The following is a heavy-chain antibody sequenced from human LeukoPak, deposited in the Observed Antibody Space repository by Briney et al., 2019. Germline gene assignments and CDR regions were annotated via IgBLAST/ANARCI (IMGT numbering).Heavy chain of an antibody. CDR2: INHSGST. Sequence: SGTLSLTCAVYGGSFSGYYWSWIRQPPGKGLEWIGEINHSGSTNYNPSLKSGVTISVDTSKNQFSLKLSSVTTADTAVYYCGRGLDSSGYYAYWGQGTLVTVSS. CDR1: GGSFSGYY. J-gene: IGHJ4*02. CDR3: GRGLDSSGYYAY. D-gene: IGHD3-22*01. V-gene: IGHV4-34*01.